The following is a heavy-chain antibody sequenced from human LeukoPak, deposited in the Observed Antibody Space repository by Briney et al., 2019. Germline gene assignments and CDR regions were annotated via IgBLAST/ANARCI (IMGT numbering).Heavy chain of an antibody. CDR2: IYPGDSDT. V-gene: IGHV5-51*01. Sequence: GESLKISCKGSGYSFTSYWIGWVRQMPGKGLGRVGIIYPGDSDTRYSPSFQGQVTISADKSISTAYLQWSSLKASDTAMYYCARQGSYYDSSGYYDAFDIWGQGTMVTVSS. J-gene: IGHJ3*02. CDR1: GYSFTSYW. D-gene: IGHD3-22*01. CDR3: ARQGSYYDSSGYYDAFDI.